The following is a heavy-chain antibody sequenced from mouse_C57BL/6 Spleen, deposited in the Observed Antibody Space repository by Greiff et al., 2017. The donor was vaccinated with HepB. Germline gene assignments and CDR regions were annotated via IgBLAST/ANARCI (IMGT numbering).Heavy chain of an antibody. CDR3: ARCGYPAYAMDY. D-gene: IGHD2-2*01. CDR2: IHPNSGST. V-gene: IGHV1-64*01. CDR1: GYTFTSYW. Sequence: QVQLQQPGAELVKPGASVKLSCKASGYTFTSYWMHWVKQRPGQGLEWIGMIHPNSGSTNYNEKFKSKATLTVDKSSSTAYMQLSSLTSEDSAVYYCARCGYPAYAMDYWGQGTSVTVSS. J-gene: IGHJ4*01.